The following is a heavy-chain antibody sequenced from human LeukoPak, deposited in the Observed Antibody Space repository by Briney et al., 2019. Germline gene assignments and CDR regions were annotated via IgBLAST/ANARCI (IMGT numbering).Heavy chain of an antibody. D-gene: IGHD3-10*01. CDR2: IYTSGST. J-gene: IGHJ5*02. Sequence: SETLSLTCTVSGGSISSGSYYWSWIRQPAGKGLEWIGRIYTSGSTNYNPSLKSRVTISVDTSKNQFSLKLSSVTAADTAVYYCASSALWFGEFSWFDPWGQGTLVTVSS. CDR1: GGSISSGSYY. V-gene: IGHV4-61*02. CDR3: ASSALWFGEFSWFDP.